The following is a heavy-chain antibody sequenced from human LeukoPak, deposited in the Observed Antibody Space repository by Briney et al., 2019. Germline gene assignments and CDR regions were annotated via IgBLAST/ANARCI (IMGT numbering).Heavy chain of an antibody. Sequence: SETLSLTCTVSGGSISSSSYYWGWIRQPPGKGLEWIGSIYYSGSTYYNPSLKSRVTISVDTSKNQFSLKLSSVTAADTAVYYCARDPMRRWELRLDYWGQGTLVTVSS. CDR3: ARDPMRRWELRLDY. CDR1: GGSISSSSYY. CDR2: IYYSGST. D-gene: IGHD1-26*01. V-gene: IGHV4-39*07. J-gene: IGHJ4*02.